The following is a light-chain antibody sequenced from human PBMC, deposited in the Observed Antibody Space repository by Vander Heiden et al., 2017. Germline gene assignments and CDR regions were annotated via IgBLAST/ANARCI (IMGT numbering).Light chain of an antibody. CDR2: EDN. CDR1: SSNIGSNY. CDR3: GTWDNSLSAGV. V-gene: IGLV1-51*02. Sequence: QSVLSQPPSVSAAPGQKVTHSCSGSSSNIGSNYISWYQQLPRTAPKLLIYEDNKRPSGIPDRFSGSKSGTSATLGITGLQTGDEADYYCGTWDNSLSAGVFGGGTKLTVL. J-gene: IGLJ3*02.